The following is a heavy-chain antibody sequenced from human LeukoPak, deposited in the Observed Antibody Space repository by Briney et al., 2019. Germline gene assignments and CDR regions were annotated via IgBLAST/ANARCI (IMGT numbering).Heavy chain of an antibody. Sequence: GASVKVSCKASGYTFTSYGISWVRQAPEQGLEWMGWISAYNGNTNYAQKLQGRVTMTTDTSTSTAYMELSSLRSEDTAVYYCARGRLRYFDWLLTSEGNWFDPWGQGTLVTVSS. CDR1: GYTFTSYG. V-gene: IGHV1-18*01. CDR2: ISAYNGNT. D-gene: IGHD3-9*01. J-gene: IGHJ5*02. CDR3: ARGRLRYFDWLLTSEGNWFDP.